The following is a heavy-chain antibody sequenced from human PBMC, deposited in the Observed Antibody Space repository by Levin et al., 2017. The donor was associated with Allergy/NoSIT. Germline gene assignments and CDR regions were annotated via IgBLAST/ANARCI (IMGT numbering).Heavy chain of an antibody. J-gene: IGHJ4*02. CDR1: GDSFVSGDSFSDYY. CDR2: IYYSGSI. CDR3: ARGALFGSGLVTKVSFDS. Sequence: KTSETLSLTCSVSGDSFVSGDSFSDYYWSWIRQPPGKGLEWLGYIYYSGSINNNPTLRSRITISVDTSKNQFSLNLRSVSPADTAVYFCARGALFGSGLVTKVSFDSWGQGTLVTVSS. D-gene: IGHD3/OR15-3a*01. V-gene: IGHV4-61*08.